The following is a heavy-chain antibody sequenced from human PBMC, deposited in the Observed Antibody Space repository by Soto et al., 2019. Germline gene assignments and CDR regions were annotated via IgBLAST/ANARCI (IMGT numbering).Heavy chain of an antibody. V-gene: IGHV3-74*01. CDR2: IHSDGSST. Sequence: EVQLVESGGGLVQPGESLRLSCVASGFTFSYYWMHWVRQGPGKGLVWVSRIHSDGSSTTYADSVKGRFTISRDNAKNTLYLQMTSLRAEDTAVYYCARGDRGAFEIWGQGTVVTVSS. CDR3: ARGDRGAFEI. CDR1: GFTFSYYW. D-gene: IGHD1-26*01. J-gene: IGHJ3*02.